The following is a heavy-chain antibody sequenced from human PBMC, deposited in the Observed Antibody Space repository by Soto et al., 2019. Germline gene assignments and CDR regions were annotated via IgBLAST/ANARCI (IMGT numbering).Heavy chain of an antibody. CDR3: ARVRDIVVVVAATHFQH. J-gene: IGHJ1*01. CDR2: ISTSGSTI. D-gene: IGHD2-15*01. Sequence: QVQLVESGGNLVKPGGSLRLSCAASGFTFSDYYMSWIRQAPGKGLEWVSYISTSGSTIYYADSVKGRFTISRDNAQNSLYLQMNSLRAEDTAVYYCARVRDIVVVVAATHFQHWGQGTLVTVSS. V-gene: IGHV3-11*01. CDR1: GFTFSDYY.